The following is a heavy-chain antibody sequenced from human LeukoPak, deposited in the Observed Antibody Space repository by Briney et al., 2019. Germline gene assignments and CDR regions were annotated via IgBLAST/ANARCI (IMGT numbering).Heavy chain of an antibody. D-gene: IGHD2-2*01. Sequence: GGSLRLSCAASGFTFSSYAMSWVRQAPGKGLEWVSAISGSGGSTYYANSVKGRFTISRDNSKNTLYLQMNSLRAEDTAVYYCAKLFGIVVVPAAIDYWGQGTLVTVSS. J-gene: IGHJ4*02. CDR2: ISGSGGST. CDR1: GFTFSSYA. CDR3: AKLFGIVVVPAAIDY. V-gene: IGHV3-23*01.